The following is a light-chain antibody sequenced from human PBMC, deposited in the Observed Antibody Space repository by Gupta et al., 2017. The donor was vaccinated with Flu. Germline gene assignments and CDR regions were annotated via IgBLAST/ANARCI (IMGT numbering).Light chain of an antibody. Sequence: ITISCTGTSINVGSLSFVSWYQQHPGQAPKLIIYDVTKRPSGVAGRFSGSKSGYTASLTITGLQADDEAVYYCCAYEGSDTVAVFGGGTKVTV. J-gene: IGLJ1*01. V-gene: IGLV2-23*02. CDR3: CAYEGSDTVAV. CDR1: SINVGSLSF. CDR2: DVT.